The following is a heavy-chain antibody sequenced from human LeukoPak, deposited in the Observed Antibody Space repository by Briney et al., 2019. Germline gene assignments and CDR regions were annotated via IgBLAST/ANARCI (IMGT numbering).Heavy chain of an antibody. CDR3: ARVSSSITNYYYYYMDV. CDR2: IYYSGST. J-gene: IGHJ6*03. Sequence: SETLSLTCTVSGGSISSYYWSWIRQPPGKGLEWIGYIYYSGSTNYNPSLKSRVTISVDTSKNQFSLKLSSVTAADTAVYYCARVSSSITNYYYYYMDVWGKGTTVTVSS. CDR1: GGSISSYY. V-gene: IGHV4-59*08. D-gene: IGHD6-6*01.